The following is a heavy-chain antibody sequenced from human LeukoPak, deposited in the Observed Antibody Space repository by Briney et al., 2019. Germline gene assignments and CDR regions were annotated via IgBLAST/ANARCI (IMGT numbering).Heavy chain of an antibody. CDR1: GGSISSGDYY. CDR3: ARDRCSGGSCLPYYGMDV. CDR2: IYYSGST. Sequence: SETLSLTCTVSGGSISSGDYYWSWIRQPPGKGLEWIGYIYYSGSTYYNPSLKSRVTISVDTPKNQFSLKLSSVTAADTAVYYCARDRCSGGSCLPYYGMDVWGQGTTVTVSS. D-gene: IGHD2-15*01. V-gene: IGHV4-30-4*01. J-gene: IGHJ6*02.